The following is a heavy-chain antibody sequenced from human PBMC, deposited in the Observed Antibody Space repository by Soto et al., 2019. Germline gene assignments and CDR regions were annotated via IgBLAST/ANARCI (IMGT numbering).Heavy chain of an antibody. CDR1: GGSFSGYY. CDR3: ARRFCSGGSCPPSGSYSGIGV. Sequence: PSETLSLTCAVYGGSFSGYYWTWIRQPPGTGLEWIGEINHSGSTNYNPSLKSRVTISVDTSKNQFSLKLTSVTAADTAVYYCARRFCSGGSCPPSGSYSGIGVWGKGTRVTVSS. CDR2: INHSGST. V-gene: IGHV4-34*01. D-gene: IGHD2-15*01. J-gene: IGHJ6*04.